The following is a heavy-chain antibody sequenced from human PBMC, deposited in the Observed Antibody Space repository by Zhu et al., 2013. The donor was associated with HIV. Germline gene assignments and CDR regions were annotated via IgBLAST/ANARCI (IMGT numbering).Heavy chain of an antibody. V-gene: IGHV1-2*02. J-gene: IGHJ6*02. Sequence: QVQLVQSGADMRTSGASVKVSCKASGYTFTAYYLHWVRQAPGQGLEWMGWINPNSGITNYAQKFQGRVSMTRDTSISAAYMELRRLRSDDTAVYYCAKAYCSSTTCYDYYYYGMDVWGQGTTVTVSS. D-gene: IGHD2-2*01. CDR2: INPNSGIT. CDR1: GYTFTAYY. CDR3: AKAYCSSTTCYDYYYYGMDV.